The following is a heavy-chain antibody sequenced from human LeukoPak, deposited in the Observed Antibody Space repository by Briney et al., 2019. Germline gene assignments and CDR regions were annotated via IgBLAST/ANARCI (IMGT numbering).Heavy chain of an antibody. CDR3: AKEIVVVTANAFDI. J-gene: IGHJ3*02. D-gene: IGHD2-21*02. CDR2: IRYDGSNK. CDR1: GFTFSSYG. V-gene: IGHV3-30*02. Sequence: GGSLRLSCAASGFTFSSYGMHWVRQAPGKGLEWVAFIRYDGSNKYYADSVKGRFTISRDNAKNSLYLQMNSLRAEDTAVYYCAKEIVVVTANAFDIWGQGTMVTVSS.